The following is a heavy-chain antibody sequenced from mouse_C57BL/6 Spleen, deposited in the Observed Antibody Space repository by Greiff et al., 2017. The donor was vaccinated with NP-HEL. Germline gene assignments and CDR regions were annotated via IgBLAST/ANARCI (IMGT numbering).Heavy chain of an antibody. Sequence: QVQLQQSGPELVKPGASVKISCKASGYAFSSSWMNWVKQRPGKGLEWIGRIYPGDGDTNYNGKFKGKATLTADKSSSTAYMQLSSLTSEDSAVYFCARSNPDYAMDYWGQGTSVTVSS. D-gene: IGHD4-1*01. J-gene: IGHJ4*01. V-gene: IGHV1-82*01. CDR1: GYAFSSSW. CDR2: IYPGDGDT. CDR3: ARSNPDYAMDY.